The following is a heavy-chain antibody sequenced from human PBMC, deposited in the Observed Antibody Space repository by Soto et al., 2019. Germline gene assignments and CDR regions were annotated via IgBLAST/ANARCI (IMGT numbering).Heavy chain of an antibody. J-gene: IGHJ6*02. CDR1: GFTFSSYA. CDR2: ISYDGSNK. CDR3: ARDEIRFSWAYGMDV. D-gene: IGHD3-3*01. V-gene: IGHV3-30-3*01. Sequence: QVQLVESGGGVVQPGRSLRLSCAASGFTFSSYAMHWVRQAPGKGLEWVAVISYDGSNKYYADSVKGRFNISRDNSKNPLYLQMNSLRAEDTAVYYCARDEIRFSWAYGMDVWGQGTTVTVSS.